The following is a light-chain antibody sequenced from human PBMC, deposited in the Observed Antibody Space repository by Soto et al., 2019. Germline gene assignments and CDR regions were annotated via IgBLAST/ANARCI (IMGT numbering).Light chain of an antibody. Sequence: DSQMTQSPSSLSASVGARVTITCQASQDISNLLNWYQQKPGKAPRLLIYDASNLEIGVPSRFSGSGSGTDFTFTFSSLQPEDFATYYCQQLNSYPLTFGQGTRLEI. V-gene: IGKV1-33*01. J-gene: IGKJ5*01. CDR3: QQLNSYPLT. CDR2: DAS. CDR1: QDISNL.